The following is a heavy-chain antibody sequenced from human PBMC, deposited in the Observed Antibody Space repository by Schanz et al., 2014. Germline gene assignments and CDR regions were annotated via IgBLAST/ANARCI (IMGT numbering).Heavy chain of an antibody. J-gene: IGHJ4*02. Sequence: QVQLVESGGGVVQPGRSLRLSCAASGFTFSNFAMHWVRQAPGKGLEWVTIISHDGSIQYGADSVKGRFTLSRDNSKNTMDLQMNSLRPEDTAVYYCARDPNSVNELDYWGQGTLVTVSS. CDR1: GFTFSNFA. CDR2: ISHDGSIQ. CDR3: ARDPNSVNELDY. V-gene: IGHV3-30*04. D-gene: IGHD5-12*01.